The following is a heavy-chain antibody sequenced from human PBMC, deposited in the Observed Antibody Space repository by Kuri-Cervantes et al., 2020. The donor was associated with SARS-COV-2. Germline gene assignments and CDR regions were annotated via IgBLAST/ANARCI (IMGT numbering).Heavy chain of an antibody. Sequence: GESLKISCAASGFTFSSYAMHWVRQAPGKGLEWVAVISYDGSNKYYADSVKGRFTISRDNSKNTLYLQMNSLRAEDTAVYYCARSAGAAGTYYYYGMDVWGQGTTVTVSS. CDR3: ARSAGAAGTYYYYGMDV. CDR1: GFTFSSYA. D-gene: IGHD6-13*01. J-gene: IGHJ6*02. CDR2: ISYDGSNK. V-gene: IGHV3-30-3*01.